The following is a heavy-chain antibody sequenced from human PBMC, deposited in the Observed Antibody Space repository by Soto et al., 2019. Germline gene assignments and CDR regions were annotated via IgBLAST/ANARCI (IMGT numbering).Heavy chain of an antibody. CDR3: ARDRYTAGYAFSI. CDR1: GGSISSGDYY. CDR2: IYYSGST. J-gene: IGHJ3*02. D-gene: IGHD3-16*02. V-gene: IGHV4-30-4*01. Sequence: QVQLQESGPGLVKPSQTLSLPCTVSGGSISSGDYYWSWIRHPPGKGLEWIGYIYYSGSTYYNPSLKSRVTISADTSKNQFSLTLSSVTTADTAVYYCARDRYTAGYAFSIWGQGTKVIVSS.